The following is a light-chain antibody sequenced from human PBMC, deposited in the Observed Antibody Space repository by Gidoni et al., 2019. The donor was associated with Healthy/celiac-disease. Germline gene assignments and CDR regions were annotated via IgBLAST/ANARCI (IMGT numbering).Light chain of an antibody. CDR3: CSYAGSYGV. CDR1: SSDVGGYNY. V-gene: IGLV2-11*01. J-gene: IGLJ3*02. Sequence: QSALTQPRSVSGSPGQSVTISCTGTSSDVGGYNYVSWYHPHPGKAPKLMIYDVSKRPSGVPERFSGSKSGNTASRTISGLQAEDEADYYCCSYAGSYGVFGGGTKLTVL. CDR2: DVS.